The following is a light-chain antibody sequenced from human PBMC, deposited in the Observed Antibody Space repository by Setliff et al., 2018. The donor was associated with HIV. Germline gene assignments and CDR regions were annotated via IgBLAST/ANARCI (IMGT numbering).Light chain of an antibody. V-gene: IGLV2-23*01. Sequence: QSALTQPASVSGSPGQSITISCTGSSSDIGRYNLVSRYQQHPGKAPKLMIYQATKRPSGVSNRFSGSKSGNTASLTISGLQAEDEAGYYCCSNTGSNTYVFGTGTKGTVL. CDR1: SSDIGRYNL. J-gene: IGLJ1*01. CDR3: CSNTGSNTYV. CDR2: QAT.